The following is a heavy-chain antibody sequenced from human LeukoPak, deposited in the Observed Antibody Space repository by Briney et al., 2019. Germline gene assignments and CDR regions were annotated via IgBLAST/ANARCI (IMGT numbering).Heavy chain of an antibody. CDR3: SRGPWSTGDAFGV. CDR2: IYYSGST. V-gene: IGHV4-59*01. Sequence: SETLSLTCTVSGGSISTCYWSWIRQPPGKGLEWIGYIYYSGSTNYNPSLKNRVTISLDTSKNRFSLKLNFVTAADTAVYYCSRGPWSTGDAFGVWGQGTMVSVSS. CDR1: GGSISTCY. D-gene: IGHD1-14*01. J-gene: IGHJ3*01.